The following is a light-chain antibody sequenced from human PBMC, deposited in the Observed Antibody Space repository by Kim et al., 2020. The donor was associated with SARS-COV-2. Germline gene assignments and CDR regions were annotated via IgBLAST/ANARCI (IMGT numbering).Light chain of an antibody. CDR2: GAS. CDR3: LQHNTYPIT. Sequence: ASVGDRVTITCRASQDIRNDLSCYQQNPGRAPKRLIYGASSLQSGVPSRFSGSGSGTEFTLTISSLQPEDFATYFCLQHNTYPITYGQGTRLEIK. V-gene: IGKV1-17*01. CDR1: QDIRND. J-gene: IGKJ5*01.